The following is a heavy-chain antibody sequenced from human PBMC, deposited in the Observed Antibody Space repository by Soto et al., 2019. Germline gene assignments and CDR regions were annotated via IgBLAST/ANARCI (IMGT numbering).Heavy chain of an antibody. Sequence: GGSLRLSCAASGFTFDDYGMSWVRQAPGKGLEWVSSITYTGVSTYYADSVKGRFTISRDNSKNTLYLQMNSLRAEDTAVYYCAREVAAAIGPGYYYYGMDVWGQGTTVTVSS. J-gene: IGHJ6*02. V-gene: IGHV3-23*01. CDR2: ITYTGVST. CDR3: AREVAAAIGPGYYYYGMDV. D-gene: IGHD2-15*01. CDR1: GFTFDDYG.